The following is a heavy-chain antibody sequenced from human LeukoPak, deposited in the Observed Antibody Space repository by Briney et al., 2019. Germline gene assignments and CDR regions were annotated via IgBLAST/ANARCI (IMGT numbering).Heavy chain of an antibody. CDR1: GYSFTIYW. Sequence: GESLKISCKVSGYSFTIYWIGWVRQMPGKGLEWMGIIYPGDSDTRYSPSFQGQVTISADKSISTAYLQWSSLKASDTAMYYCARHNPQGAYYYGMDVWGQGTTVTVSS. J-gene: IGHJ6*02. CDR3: ARHNPQGAYYYGMDV. V-gene: IGHV5-51*01. CDR2: IYPGDSDT.